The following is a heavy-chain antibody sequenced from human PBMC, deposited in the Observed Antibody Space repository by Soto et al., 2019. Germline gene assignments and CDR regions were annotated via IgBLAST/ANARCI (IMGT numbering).Heavy chain of an antibody. D-gene: IGHD3-10*01. V-gene: IGHV3-48*01. CDR2: ISSSSSTI. Sequence: GGSLRLSCAASGFTFSSYSMNWVRQAPGKGLEWVSYISSSSSTIYYADSVKGRFTISRDNAKNSLYLQMNSLRAEDTAVYYCARGGKYDGSGQVRWFDPWSQGTLVTVSS. CDR1: GFTFSSYS. CDR3: ARGGKYDGSGQVRWFDP. J-gene: IGHJ5*02.